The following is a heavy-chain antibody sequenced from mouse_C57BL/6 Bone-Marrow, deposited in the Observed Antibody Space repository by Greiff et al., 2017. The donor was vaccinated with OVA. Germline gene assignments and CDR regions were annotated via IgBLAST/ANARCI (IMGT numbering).Heavy chain of an antibody. J-gene: IGHJ2*01. CDR2: ISNGGGST. Sequence: EVMLVESGGGLVQPGGSLKLSCAASGFTFSDYYMYWVRQTPEKRLEWVAYISNGGGSTYYPDTVTGRFTISRDNAKNTLYLQMSRLKSEDTAMYYCARHKGYVYFDYWGQGTTLTVSS. CDR1: GFTFSDYY. CDR3: ARHKGYVYFDY. D-gene: IGHD3-2*02. V-gene: IGHV5-12*01.